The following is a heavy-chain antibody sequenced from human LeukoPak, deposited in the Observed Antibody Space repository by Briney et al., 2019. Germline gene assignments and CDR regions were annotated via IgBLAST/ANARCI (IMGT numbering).Heavy chain of an antibody. J-gene: IGHJ4*02. CDR2: ISGSGGST. V-gene: IGHV3-23*01. Sequence: GGSLRLSCAASGFTFSSYSMSWVRQAPGKGLEWVPGISGSGGSTYYADSVKGRFTISRDNSKNTLYLQMNSLRAEDTAVFYCARGLWFGSYFDYWGQGTLVTVSS. CDR3: ARGLWFGSYFDY. CDR1: GFTFSSYS. D-gene: IGHD3-10*01.